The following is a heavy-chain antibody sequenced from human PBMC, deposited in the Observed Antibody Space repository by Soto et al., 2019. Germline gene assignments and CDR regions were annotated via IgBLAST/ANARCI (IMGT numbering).Heavy chain of an antibody. Sequence: EVQLVESGGGLVQPGGSLRLSCAASGFTFSDCSMSWVRQAPGKGLEWVSYISSSSSSMFYADSVKGRFTISRDNARNSLYLQMNNLRDEDTAVYYCAKSPPPVAGSFDYWGQGTLVTVSS. J-gene: IGHJ4*02. V-gene: IGHV3-48*02. D-gene: IGHD6-19*01. CDR2: ISSSSSSM. CDR1: GFTFSDCS. CDR3: AKSPPPVAGSFDY.